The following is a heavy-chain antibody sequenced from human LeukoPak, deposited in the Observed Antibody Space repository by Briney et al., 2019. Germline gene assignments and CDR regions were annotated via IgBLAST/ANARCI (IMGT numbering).Heavy chain of an antibody. Sequence: ASVKVSCTASGYTFTSYGISWVRQAPGQGLEWMGWISAYNGNTNYAQKFQGRVTMTRDTSISTAYMELSRLRSDDTAVYYCARQPMYRSSWYDLYNWFDPWGQGTLVTVSS. D-gene: IGHD6-13*01. CDR3: ARQPMYRSSWYDLYNWFDP. CDR2: ISAYNGNT. CDR1: GYTFTSYG. V-gene: IGHV1-18*01. J-gene: IGHJ5*02.